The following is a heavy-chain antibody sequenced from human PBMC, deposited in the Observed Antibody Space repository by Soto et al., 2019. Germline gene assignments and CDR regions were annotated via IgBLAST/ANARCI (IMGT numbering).Heavy chain of an antibody. CDR1: GGSFRGYY. CDR3: ARDGHGMDV. CDR2: INPDGAT. Sequence: KPSDSIALTCAVYGGSFRGYYWDWIRQPPGKGLEWIGEINPDGATNYTPSLRGRVTISIDTSRNQFSLELRSVTAADTAVYYCARDGHGMDVWGQGTTVTVSS. J-gene: IGHJ6*02. V-gene: IGHV4-34*01.